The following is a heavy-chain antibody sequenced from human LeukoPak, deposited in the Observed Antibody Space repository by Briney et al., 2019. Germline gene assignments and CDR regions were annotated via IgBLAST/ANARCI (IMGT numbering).Heavy chain of an antibody. CDR2: IYYSGST. V-gene: IGHV4-59*01. Sequence: PSETLSLTCTVSGGSIGSYYWSWIRQPPGKGLEWIGYIYYSGSTNYNPSLKSRVTISVDTSKNQFSLKLSSVTAADTAVYYCARAGAYCGGDCWGAFDIWGQGTMVTVSS. CDR1: GGSIGSYY. CDR3: ARAGAYCGGDCWGAFDI. D-gene: IGHD2-21*02. J-gene: IGHJ3*02.